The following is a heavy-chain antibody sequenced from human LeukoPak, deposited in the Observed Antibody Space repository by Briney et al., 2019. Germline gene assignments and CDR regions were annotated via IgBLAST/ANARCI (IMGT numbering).Heavy chain of an antibody. CDR2: IYPADSYT. V-gene: IGHV5-51*01. Sequence: GESLKISCKGSGYSFTSYWIGWVRQMPGEGLEWMGIIYPADSYTRYSPSFQGQVTISADKSISTAYLQWSSLKASDTAMYYCARTHSNYMIDYWGQGTLVTVSS. D-gene: IGHD4-11*01. CDR1: GYSFTSYW. J-gene: IGHJ4*02. CDR3: ARTHSNYMIDY.